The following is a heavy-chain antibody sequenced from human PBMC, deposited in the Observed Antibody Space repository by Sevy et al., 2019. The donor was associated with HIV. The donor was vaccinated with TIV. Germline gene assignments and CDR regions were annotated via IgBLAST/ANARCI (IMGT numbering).Heavy chain of an antibody. D-gene: IGHD6-19*01. V-gene: IGHV3-30*04. CDR3: ARDAGYSTGWYAGY. J-gene: IGHJ4*02. CDR1: GFTLSSNA. CDR2: LSYDARNQ. Sequence: GGSLRLSCAASGFTLSSNAMHWVRQAPGKGLEWVAVLSYDARNQFYAESVKGRFTISRDTSKNTLYLQMNSLRVEDTAVYFCARDAGYSTGWYAGYWGQGTLVTVSS.